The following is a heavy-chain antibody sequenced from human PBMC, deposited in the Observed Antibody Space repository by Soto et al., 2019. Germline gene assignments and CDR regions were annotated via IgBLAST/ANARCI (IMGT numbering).Heavy chain of an antibody. V-gene: IGHV4-34*01. D-gene: IGHD2-8*01. Sequence: PSETLSLTCVVYGGSFNDYYWSWIRQPPGKGLEWIGEINHRGSSNYNASLKSRVTISVDTSKNHFSLKLSSVTAADTAVYYCARQGNVLKLYAFDSWGQGALVTVSS. J-gene: IGHJ4*02. CDR2: INHRGSS. CDR3: ARQGNVLKLYAFDS. CDR1: GGSFNDYY.